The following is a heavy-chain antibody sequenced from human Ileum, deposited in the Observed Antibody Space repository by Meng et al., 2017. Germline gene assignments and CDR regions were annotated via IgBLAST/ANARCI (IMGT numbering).Heavy chain of an antibody. CDR2: ISEDEGQK. CDR1: EFTFSTYW. V-gene: IGHV3-7*01. CDR3: AKFGSGTRTAFDY. D-gene: IGHD3-10*01. J-gene: IGHJ4*02. Sequence: GGSLRLSCAASEFTFSTYWMAWVRQAPGKGLEWVADISEDEGQKRYVDSVRGRFTISRDNAKNSLYLQMNSLRAEDTAIYFCAKFGSGTRTAFDYWGQGTLVTVSS.